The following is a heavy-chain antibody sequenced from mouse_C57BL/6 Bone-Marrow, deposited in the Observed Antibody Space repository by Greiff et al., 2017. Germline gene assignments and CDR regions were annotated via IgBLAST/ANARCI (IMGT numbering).Heavy chain of an antibody. CDR3: AREGAFCFDY. J-gene: IGHJ2*01. V-gene: IGHV5-16*01. CDR1: GFTFSDYY. CDR2: INYDGSGT. Sequence: EVQLQESEGGLVQPGSSMKLSCTASGFTFSDYYMAWVRQVPEKGLEWVANINYDGSGTYYLDSLKSRFIISRDNAKNILYLQMSSLKCEDTATYYCAREGAFCFDYWGQGTTLTVSS.